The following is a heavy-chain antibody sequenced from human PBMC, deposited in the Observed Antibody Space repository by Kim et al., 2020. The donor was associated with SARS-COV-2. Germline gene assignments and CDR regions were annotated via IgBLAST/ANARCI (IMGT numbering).Heavy chain of an antibody. D-gene: IGHD3-16*01. Sequence: GGSLRLSCAASGFTFTTYSMSWVRQAPGQGLEWVATITGGGNGIHYADSVRGRFTISRDNSNNLLFLQMDSLRPDDTAIYYCADEPKSRFWGQATSYTV. CDR2: ITGGGNGI. CDR1: GFTFTTYS. V-gene: IGHV3-23*01. J-gene: IGHJ4*02. CDR3: ADEPKSRF.